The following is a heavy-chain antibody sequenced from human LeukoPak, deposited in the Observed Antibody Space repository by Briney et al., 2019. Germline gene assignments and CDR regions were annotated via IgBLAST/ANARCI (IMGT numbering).Heavy chain of an antibody. D-gene: IGHD4-17*01. V-gene: IGHV1-46*01. CDR2: INPSGGST. CDR1: GYTFTSYY. J-gene: IGHJ3*02. Sequence: ASVKVSCKASGYTFTSYYMHWVRQAPGQGLEWMGIINPSGGSTSYAQKFQGRVTMTRDMSTSTVYMELSSLRSEDTAVYYCARGTGSTVTTYNDAFDIWGQGTMVTVSS. CDR3: ARGTGSTVTTYNDAFDI.